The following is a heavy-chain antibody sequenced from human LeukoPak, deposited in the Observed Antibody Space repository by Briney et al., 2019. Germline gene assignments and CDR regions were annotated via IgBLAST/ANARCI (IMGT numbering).Heavy chain of an antibody. CDR2: ISWRNIDI. J-gene: IGHJ6*03. D-gene: IGHD3-16*01. V-gene: IGHV3-21*01. CDR1: GFTFSSYA. Sequence: GGSLRLSCAASGFTFSSYAMSWARQAPGKGLEWVSSISWRNIDIEYADSVKGRFTISRDNAKKSLYLQMNNLRAEDTAVYCARVYTNVWYSGYLHMDVWGKGTTVTVSS. CDR3: ARVYTNVWYSGYLHMDV.